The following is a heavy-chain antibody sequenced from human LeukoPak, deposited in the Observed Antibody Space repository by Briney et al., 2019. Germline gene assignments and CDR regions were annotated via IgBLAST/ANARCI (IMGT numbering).Heavy chain of an antibody. D-gene: IGHD3-3*01. Sequence: PGGSLRLSCAAPGFTFSSYAMHWVRQAPGKGLEWVAVISYDGSNKYYADSVKGRFTISRDNSKNTLYLQMNSLRAEDTAVYYCARDTIFGVVEYYYYYMDVWGKGTTVTVSS. CDR2: ISYDGSNK. CDR3: ARDTIFGVVEYYYYYMDV. J-gene: IGHJ6*03. CDR1: GFTFSSYA. V-gene: IGHV3-30-3*01.